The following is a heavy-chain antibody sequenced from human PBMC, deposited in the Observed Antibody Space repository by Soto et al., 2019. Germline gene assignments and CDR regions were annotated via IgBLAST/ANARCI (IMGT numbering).Heavy chain of an antibody. J-gene: IGHJ6*02. D-gene: IGHD3-22*01. CDR2: LYYSGST. Sequence: SETLSLTCTVSGGSISSYDWSWIRQPPGKGLEWIGYLYYSGSTHYNPPLKSRVTISVDTSKNQLSLKLSSVAAADTAVYYCARGDVTLIHQFYHRMEVWGQGTTVHVSS. V-gene: IGHV4-59*01. CDR3: ARGDVTLIHQFYHRMEV. CDR1: GGSISSYD.